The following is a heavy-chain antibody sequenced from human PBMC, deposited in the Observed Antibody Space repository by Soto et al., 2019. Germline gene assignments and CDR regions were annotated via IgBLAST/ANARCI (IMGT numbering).Heavy chain of an antibody. CDR1: GFIFSDYY. V-gene: IGHV3-11*05. Sequence: QVQLVESGGGLVKPGGSLRLSCAASGFIFSDYYMSWIRQAPGKGLEWVSYISSSGSYTNYADSVKGRFTISRDNAKNAPYLQMNSLRAEDTAVYYCARDSVYYGDYELNYFDYWGQGTLVTVSS. D-gene: IGHD4-17*01. CDR3: ARDSVYYGDYELNYFDY. J-gene: IGHJ4*02. CDR2: ISSSGSYT.